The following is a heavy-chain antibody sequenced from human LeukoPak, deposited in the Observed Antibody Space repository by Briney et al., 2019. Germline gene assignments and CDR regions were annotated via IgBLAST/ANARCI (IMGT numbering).Heavy chain of an antibody. CDR2: IYTSGST. J-gene: IGHJ5*02. D-gene: IGHD2-2*02. CDR3: ARDCSSTSCHNGVDP. V-gene: IGHV4-4*07. Sequence: SETLSLTCTVSGGSISSYYWSWIRQPAGKGLEWIGRIYTSGSTNYNPSLKSRVTMSVDTSENQFSLKLSSVTAADTAVYYCARDCSSTSCHNGVDPWGQGTLVTVSS. CDR1: GGSISSYY.